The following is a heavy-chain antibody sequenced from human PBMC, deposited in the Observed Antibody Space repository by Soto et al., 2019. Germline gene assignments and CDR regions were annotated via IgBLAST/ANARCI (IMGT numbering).Heavy chain of an antibody. J-gene: IGHJ4*02. CDR1: GFTFSNAW. V-gene: IGHV3-15*01. CDR3: TPLPVTQLWLGDF. CDR2: IKSKSDGGTT. Sequence: EGTLVESGGGLFKPGGSVRLSCAASGFTFSNAWMSWVRQAPGKGLECVGRIKSKSDGGTTDYAAPVKGRFTISRDDSKNTLSLQMDSLKPEDTAVYYCTPLPVTQLWLGDFWGPGTLVTVSS. D-gene: IGHD5-18*01.